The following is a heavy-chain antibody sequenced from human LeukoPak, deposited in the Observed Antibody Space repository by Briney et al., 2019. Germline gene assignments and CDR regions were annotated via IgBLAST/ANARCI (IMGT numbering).Heavy chain of an antibody. CDR2: XSIXSXXI. Sequence: GGSLRLTCAASGFTFSDYTMNWVRQAPGKGLEWISXXSIXSXXIYXADSVKGRFTISRDNAKNSLYLQMNSLRAEDTAVYYCARDADXXXXXXYFHYYWGQGTXXTVSS. CDR3: ARDADXXXXXXYFHYY. V-gene: IGHV3-48*04. CDR1: GFTFSDYT. D-gene: IGHD5-12*01. J-gene: IGHJ4*02.